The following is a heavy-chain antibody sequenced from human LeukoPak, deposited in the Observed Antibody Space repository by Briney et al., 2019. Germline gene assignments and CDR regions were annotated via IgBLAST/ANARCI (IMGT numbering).Heavy chain of an antibody. Sequence: GRSLRLSCAAPGFTFSSYAMHWVRQAPGKGLEWVAFIRYHGSNKYYADSVKGRFTISRDNSKNTLYLQMNSLRAEDTAVYYCAKDRIPLTGYYLLDYWGQGTLVTVSS. CDR3: AKDRIPLTGYYLLDY. CDR1: GFTFSSYA. D-gene: IGHD3-9*01. CDR2: IRYHGSNK. V-gene: IGHV3-30*02. J-gene: IGHJ4*02.